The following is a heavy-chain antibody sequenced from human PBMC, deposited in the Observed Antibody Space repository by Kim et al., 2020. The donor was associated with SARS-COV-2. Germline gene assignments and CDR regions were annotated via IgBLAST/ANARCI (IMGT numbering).Heavy chain of an antibody. J-gene: IGHJ5*02. V-gene: IGHV4-39*07. D-gene: IGHD6-13*01. CDR3: ARIDVTKAAAGTGGWFDP. CDR1: GGSISSSSYY. CDR2: IYYSGST. Sequence: SETLSLTCTVSGGSISSSSYYWGWIRQPPGKGLEWIGSIYYSGSTYYNPSLKSRVTISVDTSKNQFSLKLSSVTAADTAVYHCARIDVTKAAAGTGGWFDPWGQGTLVTVSS.